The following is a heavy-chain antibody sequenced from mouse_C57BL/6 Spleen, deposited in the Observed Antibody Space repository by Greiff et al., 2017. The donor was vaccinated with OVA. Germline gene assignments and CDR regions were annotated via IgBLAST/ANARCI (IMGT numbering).Heavy chain of an antibody. D-gene: IGHD1-1*01. J-gene: IGHJ3*01. Sequence: QVQLKESGPELVKPGASVKISCKASGYAFSSSWMNWVKQRPGKGLEWIGRIYPGDGDTNYNGTFTGKATLTADKSSSTAYMHLSSLTSEDSAVYFCARPYGSSPWFAYWGQGTLVTVSA. V-gene: IGHV1-82*01. CDR2: IYPGDGDT. CDR3: ARPYGSSPWFAY. CDR1: GYAFSSSW.